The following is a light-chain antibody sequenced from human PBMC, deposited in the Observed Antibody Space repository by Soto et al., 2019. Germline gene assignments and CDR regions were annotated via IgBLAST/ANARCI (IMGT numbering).Light chain of an antibody. J-gene: IGKJ5*01. CDR3: QHYQSGHPIT. CDR2: GAS. V-gene: IGKV3-15*01. Sequence: EIVRTQSPATLSVSPGERATLSCRASQSVSSNLAWYQPKPCQAPRLLIYGASTRATGIPARFSGSGSETSFTLTISRLEPEDFALYYGQHYQSGHPITFGQGTRLENK. CDR1: QSVSSN.